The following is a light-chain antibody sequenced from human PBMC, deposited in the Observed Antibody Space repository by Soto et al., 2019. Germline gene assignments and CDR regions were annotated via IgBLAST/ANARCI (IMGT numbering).Light chain of an antibody. Sequence: DIQMTQSPSSLSASIGDRITITCRASQSISTYLNWYQQKPGKAPRLLIYGASTLQNGVPSMFSGSGSATDYTLTISSLQPEDFATYYCHQSFITPPLTFGGGTKVEMK. CDR2: GAS. CDR3: HQSFITPPLT. V-gene: IGKV1-39*01. J-gene: IGKJ4*01. CDR1: QSISTY.